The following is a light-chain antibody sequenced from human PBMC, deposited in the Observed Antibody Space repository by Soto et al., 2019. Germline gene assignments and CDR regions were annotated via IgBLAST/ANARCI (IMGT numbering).Light chain of an antibody. CDR1: EDIRNY. CDR3: QQYNNFPLT. V-gene: IGKV1-33*01. CDR2: DAS. J-gene: IGKJ4*01. Sequence: DIQMTQSPSSLSASVGDRISITCQASEDIRNYLNWYQQKPGKAPKLLIYDASNLKTGVPSRFSGSGSETDFTFTISSLQPEDIATYYCQQYNNFPLTFGGVTKVEIK.